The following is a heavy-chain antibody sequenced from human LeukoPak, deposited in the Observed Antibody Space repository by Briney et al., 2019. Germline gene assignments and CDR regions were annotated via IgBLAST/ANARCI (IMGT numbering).Heavy chain of an antibody. CDR3: ARRLHYFDY. CDR1: GGSISSSSYY. Sequence: SETLSLTCIVPGGSISSSSYYWAWIRQSPGKGLEWMGSIRYSGTTYYNPSLKGRVTIFVDTSNNQFSLRLSSVTAADTAVYYCARRLHYFDYWGQGSLVTVSS. CDR2: IRYSGTT. D-gene: IGHD2-21*02. J-gene: IGHJ4*02. V-gene: IGHV4-39*01.